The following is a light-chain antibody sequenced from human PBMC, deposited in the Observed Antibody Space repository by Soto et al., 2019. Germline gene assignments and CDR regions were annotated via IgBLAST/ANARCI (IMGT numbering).Light chain of an antibody. CDR2: DNN. CDR3: NSYTSSTTYV. Sequence: QSVLTQSPSVSAAPGQQVTISCSGSSSNIGNNYVSWYQQLPGTAPKLLIYDNNKRPSGIPDRFSGSKSGTSGTLDITGLQAEDEADYYCNSYTSSTTYVFGTGTKLTVL. CDR1: SSNIGNNY. J-gene: IGLJ1*01. V-gene: IGLV1-51*01.